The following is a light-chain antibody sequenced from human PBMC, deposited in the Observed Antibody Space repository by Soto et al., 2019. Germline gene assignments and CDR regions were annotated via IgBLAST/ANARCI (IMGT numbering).Light chain of an antibody. CDR2: DVS. Sequence: QSALTQPASVSGSPGQSITISCTGTSSDVGGYNYVSWYQQYPGKAPKLMIYDVSNRPSGVSSCFSGSKSGNTASLTISGLQAEDEADYYCSSYTSSSTLYVFGTGTKVTVL. CDR1: SSDVGGYNY. V-gene: IGLV2-14*01. CDR3: SSYTSSSTLYV. J-gene: IGLJ1*01.